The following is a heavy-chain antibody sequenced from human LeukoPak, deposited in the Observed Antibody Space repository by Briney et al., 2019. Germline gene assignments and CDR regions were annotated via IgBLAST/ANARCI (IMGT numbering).Heavy chain of an antibody. V-gene: IGHV4-34*01. D-gene: IGHD6-13*01. J-gene: IGHJ4*02. CDR2: INHSGST. CDR3: ARGPFGRIRYSSSWYYFDY. Sequence: SETLSLTCAVYGGSFSGYYWSWIRQPPGKGLEWIGEINHSGSTNYNPSLKSRVTISVDTSKNQFSLELSSVTAADTAVYYCARGPFGRIRYSSSWYYFDYWGQGTLVTVSS. CDR1: GGSFSGYY.